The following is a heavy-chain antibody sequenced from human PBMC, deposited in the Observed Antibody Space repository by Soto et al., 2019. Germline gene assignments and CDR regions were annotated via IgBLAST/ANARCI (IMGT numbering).Heavy chain of an antibody. V-gene: IGHV3-23*01. J-gene: IGHJ5*02. CDR1: GIVFKNFA. CDR3: AKRASPANIDNWFDP. Sequence: PGGSMRLSWVVCGIVFKNFAINWDRQPQGKGLEWVSVIRGTGLNTYYAASVKGRFNISRDNSKNTVYLQMDSLKVEDTAVYYCAKRASPANIDNWFDPWGPGTQVTVSS. CDR2: IRGTGLNT.